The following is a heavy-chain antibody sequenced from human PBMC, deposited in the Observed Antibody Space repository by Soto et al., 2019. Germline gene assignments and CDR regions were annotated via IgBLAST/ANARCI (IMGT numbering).Heavy chain of an antibody. D-gene: IGHD6-13*01. CDR1: GFTFSDYA. V-gene: IGHV3-23*01. CDR3: AKNGASSKTWYMWYYALDV. J-gene: IGHJ6*02. Sequence: GGSLRLSCAASGFTFSDYAMTWVRQAPGKGLEWVSGISSSGGNTYYADSVKGRFTITRDNSKNTLSLQMDSLRAEDTAVYYCAKNGASSKTWYMWYYALDVWGQGTTVTV. CDR2: ISSSGGNT.